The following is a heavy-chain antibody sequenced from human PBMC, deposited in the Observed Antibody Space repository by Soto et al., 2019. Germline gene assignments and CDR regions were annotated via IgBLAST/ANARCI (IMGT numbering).Heavy chain of an antibody. J-gene: IGHJ6*02. D-gene: IGHD3-3*01. CDR1: GGTFSSYA. CDR2: IIPIFGTA. CDR3: ARVRGSGYQYYYYYYGMDV. Sequence: GASVKVSCKASGGTFSSYAISWVRQAPGQGLEWMGGIIPIFGTANYAQKFQGRVTITADESTSTAYMELSSLRSEDTAVYYCARVRGSGYQYYYYYYGMDVWGQGTTVTVSS. V-gene: IGHV1-69*13.